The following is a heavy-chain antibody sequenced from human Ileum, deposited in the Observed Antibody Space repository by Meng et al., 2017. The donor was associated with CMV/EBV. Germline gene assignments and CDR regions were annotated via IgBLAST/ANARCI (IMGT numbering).Heavy chain of an antibody. V-gene: IGHV3-23*01. CDR1: GFTFSSYA. Sequence: GESLKISCAASGFTFSSYAMSWVRQAPGKGLEWVSAISGSGGSIYYADSVKGRFTISRDNSKNTLYLQMNSLRAEDTAVYYCAKEETGIDYWGQGTLVTVSS. D-gene: IGHD6-13*01. CDR2: ISGSGGSI. J-gene: IGHJ4*02. CDR3: AKEETGIDY.